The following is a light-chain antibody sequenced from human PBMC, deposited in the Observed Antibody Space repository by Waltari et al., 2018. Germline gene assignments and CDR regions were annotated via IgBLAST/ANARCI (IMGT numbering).Light chain of an antibody. V-gene: IGKV1-33*01. CDR1: QDISNY. CDR2: DAS. J-gene: IGKJ2*01. Sequence: DIQMTQSPSSLSASVGDRVTITCQVSQDISNYLNWYQQKPGKAPKLLIYDASNLETGVPSRFSGSGSGTDFTFTISSLQPEDIATYYCQQYDNLPLVYTFGQGTKLEIK. CDR3: QQYDNLPLVYT.